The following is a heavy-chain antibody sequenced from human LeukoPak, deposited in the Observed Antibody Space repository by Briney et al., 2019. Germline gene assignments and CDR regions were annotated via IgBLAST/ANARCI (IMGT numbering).Heavy chain of an antibody. Sequence: KAGGSLRLSCAASGFTFSSYSMNWVRQAPGKGLEWVSSISSSSSYIYYADSVKGRFTISIDNAKNSLYLQMNSLRAEDTAVYYCARGLRSSSWFPYYFDYWGQGTLVTVSS. CDR3: ARGLRSSSWFPYYFDY. J-gene: IGHJ4*02. D-gene: IGHD6-13*01. V-gene: IGHV3-21*01. CDR1: GFTFSSYS. CDR2: ISSSSSYI.